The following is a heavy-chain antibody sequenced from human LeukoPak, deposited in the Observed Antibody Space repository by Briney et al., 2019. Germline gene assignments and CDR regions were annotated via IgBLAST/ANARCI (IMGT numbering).Heavy chain of an antibody. V-gene: IGHV3-21*06. D-gene: IGHD6-19*01. J-gene: IGHJ4*02. Sequence: PGGSLRLSCAASGFTFSIYSVTWVRQAPGKGLEWVASISSTSSYIYYADSVRGRFTISRDNAQYLAYLQMNSLRAEDTAVYYCARDHSRGSGWYEPDYFDYWGQGTLVTVSS. CDR2: ISSTSSYI. CDR1: GFTFSIYS. CDR3: ARDHSRGSGWYEPDYFDY.